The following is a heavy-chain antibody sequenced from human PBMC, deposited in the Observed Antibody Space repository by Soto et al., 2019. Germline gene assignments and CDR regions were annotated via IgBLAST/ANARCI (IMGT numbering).Heavy chain of an antibody. CDR3: ARGAAAGPVDY. CDR1: GGTFSSYT. V-gene: IGHV1-69*02. Sequence: QVQLVQSGAEVKKPGSSVKVSCKASGGTFSSYTISWVRQAPGQGLEWMGRIIPILGMANYAQKFQGRVTITADKSTSTAYMELSSLRSEDTAVYYCARGAAAGPVDYWGQGTLVTVSS. CDR2: IIPILGMA. J-gene: IGHJ4*02. D-gene: IGHD6-13*01.